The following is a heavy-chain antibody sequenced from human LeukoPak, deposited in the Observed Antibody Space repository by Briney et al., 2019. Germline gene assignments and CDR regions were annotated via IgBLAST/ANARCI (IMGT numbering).Heavy chain of an antibody. CDR3: ARSGGPGCSSTSCYPSMYYYYYMDV. CDR2: IIPIFGTA. J-gene: IGHJ6*03. Sequence: SVKVSCKASGGTFSSYAISWVRQAPGQGPEWMGGIIPIFGTANYAQKFQGRVTITTDESTSTAYMELSSLRSEDTAVYYCARSGGPGCSSTSCYPSMYYYYYMDVWGKGTTVTVSS. D-gene: IGHD2-2*01. V-gene: IGHV1-69*05. CDR1: GGTFSSYA.